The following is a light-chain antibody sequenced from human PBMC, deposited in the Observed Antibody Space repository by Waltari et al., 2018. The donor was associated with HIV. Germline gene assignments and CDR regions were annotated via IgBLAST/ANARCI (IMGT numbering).Light chain of an antibody. J-gene: IGKJ2*01. V-gene: IGKV3-11*01. Sequence: EIVLTQSPATLSLSPGERATLSCRASQSVSSYLAWYQQKPGQAPRLLIYDASNRATGIPARFSGSGSGTYFTLTISSLEPEDFAIYYCQQRINWPPTFGQGTKLEI. CDR2: DAS. CDR1: QSVSSY. CDR3: QQRINWPPT.